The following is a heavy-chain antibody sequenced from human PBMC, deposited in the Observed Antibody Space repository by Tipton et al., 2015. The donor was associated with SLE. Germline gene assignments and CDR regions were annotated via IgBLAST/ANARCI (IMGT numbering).Heavy chain of an antibody. V-gene: IGHV3-23*01. J-gene: IGHJ4*02. Sequence: GSLRLSCAASGFTFSSYAMSWVRQAPGKGLEWVSAISGSGGSTYYADSVKGRFTISRDNSKNTLYLQMNSLRAEDTAVYYCAKGGLYYYDSSGYFDYWGQGTLVPVSS. CDR3: AKGGLYYYDSSGYFDY. CDR1: GFTFSSYA. D-gene: IGHD3-22*01. CDR2: ISGSGGST.